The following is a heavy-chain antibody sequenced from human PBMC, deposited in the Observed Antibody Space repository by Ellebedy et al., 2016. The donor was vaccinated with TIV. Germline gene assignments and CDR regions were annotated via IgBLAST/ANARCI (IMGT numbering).Heavy chain of an antibody. CDR1: GFTFSTYS. V-gene: IGHV3-48*02. CDR2: ISSNSGNI. D-gene: IGHD1-7*01. J-gene: IGHJ4*02. Sequence: GESLKISCAASGFTFSTYSMKWVSQAPGKGLEWVSYISSNSGNIYYADSVKGRFTISRDNAKNSLYLQMNSLRDEDTAVYYCARDENYVAEVIDYWGQGTLVTVSS. CDR3: ARDENYVAEVIDY.